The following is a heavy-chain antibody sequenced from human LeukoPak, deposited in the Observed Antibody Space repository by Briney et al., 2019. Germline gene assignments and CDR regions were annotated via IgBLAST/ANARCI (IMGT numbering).Heavy chain of an antibody. Sequence: PGGSLRLSCAASGFTFSDYYMSWIRQAPGKGLEWVSGVSWNSDIIAYADSVKRPFTISRDNDENSLYLEMHGLTTEDTALYYCAKDKGLGNHLWGGYRYFDLWGRGTLVTVSS. CDR1: GFTFSDYY. J-gene: IGHJ2*01. CDR2: VSWNSDII. V-gene: IGHV3-9*01. D-gene: IGHD3-16*01. CDR3: AKDKGLGNHLWGGYRYFDL.